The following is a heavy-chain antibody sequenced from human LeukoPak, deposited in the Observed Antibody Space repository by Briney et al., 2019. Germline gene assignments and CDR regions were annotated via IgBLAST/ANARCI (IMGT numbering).Heavy chain of an antibody. D-gene: IGHD5-12*01. Sequence: ASVKVSCKASGYTFTGYYMHWVRQAPGQGLEWMGWINPNSGGINYAQKFQGRVTMTRDTSISTAYMELSRLRSDDTAVYYCARAGGYDPRRAPLDYWGQGTLVTVSS. V-gene: IGHV1-2*02. CDR2: INPNSGGI. CDR3: ARAGGYDPRRAPLDY. J-gene: IGHJ4*02. CDR1: GYTFTGYY.